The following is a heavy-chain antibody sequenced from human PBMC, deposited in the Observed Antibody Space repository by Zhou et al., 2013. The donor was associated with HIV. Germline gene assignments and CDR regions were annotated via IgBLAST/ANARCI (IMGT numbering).Heavy chain of an antibody. Sequence: QVQLVQSGAEVKKPGSSVKVSCKASGGTFSSYAISWVRQAPGQGLEWMGGIIPIFGTANYAQKFQGRVTITADESTSTAYMELSSLRSEDTAVYYCARELFEYQLLYGHYYYYMDVWGQRDHGHRLL. CDR2: IIPIFGTA. CDR1: GGTFSSYA. J-gene: IGHJ6*03. CDR3: ARELFEYQLLYGHYYYYMDV. D-gene: IGHD2-2*02. V-gene: IGHV1-69*12.